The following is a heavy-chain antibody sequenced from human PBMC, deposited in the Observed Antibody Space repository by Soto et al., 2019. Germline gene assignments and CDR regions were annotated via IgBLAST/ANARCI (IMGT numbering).Heavy chain of an antibody. J-gene: IGHJ4*02. CDR2: ISYDGSNK. V-gene: IGHV3-30-3*01. CDR1: GFTFSSYA. CDR3: ARDWLWFGGLLLGY. Sequence: QVQLVESGGGVVQPGRSLRLSCAASGFTFSSYAMHWVRQAPGKGLEWVAVISYDGSNKYYADSVKGRFTISRDNSKNPLYLQMNSLRAEDTAVYYCARDWLWFGGLLLGYWGQGTLVTVSS. D-gene: IGHD3-10*01.